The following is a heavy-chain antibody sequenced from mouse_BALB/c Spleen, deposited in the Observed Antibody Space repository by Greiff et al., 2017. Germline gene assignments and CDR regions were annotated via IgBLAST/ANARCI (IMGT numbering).Heavy chain of an antibody. CDR2: ISSGSSTI. Sequence: EVQLVESGGGLVQPGGSRKLSCAASGFTFSSFGMHWVRQAPEKGLEWVAYISSGSSTIYYADTVKGRFTISRDNPKNTLFLQMTSLRSEDTAMYYCARYYDGYYGCFDYWGQGTTLTVSS. CDR1: GFTFSSFG. D-gene: IGHD2-3*01. V-gene: IGHV5-17*02. J-gene: IGHJ2*01. CDR3: ARYYDGYYGCFDY.